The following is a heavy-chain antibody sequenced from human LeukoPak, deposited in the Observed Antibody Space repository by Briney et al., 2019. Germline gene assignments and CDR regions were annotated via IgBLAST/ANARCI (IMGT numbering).Heavy chain of an antibody. D-gene: IGHD6-13*01. CDR3: ASLVSEGIAAAPNWFDP. CDR1: GFTFSSYG. V-gene: IGHV3-30*03. CDR2: ISYDGSNK. Sequence: PGGSLRLSCAASGFTFSSYGMHWVRQAPGKGLEWVAFISYDGSNKYYADSVKGRLSISRDNSKNTLYLQMNSLRAEDTAVYYCASLVSEGIAAAPNWFDPWGQGTLVTVSS. J-gene: IGHJ5*02.